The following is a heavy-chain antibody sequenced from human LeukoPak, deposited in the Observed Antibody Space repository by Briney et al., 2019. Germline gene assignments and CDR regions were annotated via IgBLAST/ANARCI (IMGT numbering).Heavy chain of an antibody. V-gene: IGHV4-38-2*02. CDR2: IYHSGNT. D-gene: IGHD2-15*01. CDR3: ARDPRYCSGGICYYSRFDP. CDR1: GYSISSGYH. Sequence: SETLSLTCTVSGYSISSGYHWGWIRQPPGKGLEWIGTIYHSGNTHYNPSLQSRVTISIDTSKNQFSLKLTSVTAADTAVYFCARDPRYCSGGICYYSRFDPWGQGTLVTVSS. J-gene: IGHJ5*02.